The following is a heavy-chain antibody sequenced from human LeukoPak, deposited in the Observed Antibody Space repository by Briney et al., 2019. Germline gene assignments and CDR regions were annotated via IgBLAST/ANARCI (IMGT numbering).Heavy chain of an antibody. CDR1: GGSISSGGYY. D-gene: IGHD6-13*01. CDR2: IYYSGST. Sequence: SETLSLTCTVSGGSISSGGYYWSWIRQHPGKGLEWIGYIYYSGSTYYNPSLKSRVTISVDTSKNQFSLKLSSVTAADTAVYYCARDPRGIAAAGLDYWGQGTLVTVSS. V-gene: IGHV4-31*03. CDR3: ARDPRGIAAAGLDY. J-gene: IGHJ4*02.